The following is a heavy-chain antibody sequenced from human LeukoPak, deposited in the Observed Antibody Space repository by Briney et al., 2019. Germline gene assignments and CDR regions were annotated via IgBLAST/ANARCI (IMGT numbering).Heavy chain of an antibody. V-gene: IGHV3-30*02. D-gene: IGHD5-18*01. Sequence: GGSLRLSCAASGFTFSSYGMHWVRQAPGKGLEWVAFIRYDGSNKYYADSVKGRFTISRDNSKDTLYLQMNSLRAEDTAVYYCAKDLWGDTAMVLNYWGQGTLVTVSS. CDR3: AKDLWGDTAMVLNY. CDR2: IRYDGSNK. J-gene: IGHJ4*02. CDR1: GFTFSSYG.